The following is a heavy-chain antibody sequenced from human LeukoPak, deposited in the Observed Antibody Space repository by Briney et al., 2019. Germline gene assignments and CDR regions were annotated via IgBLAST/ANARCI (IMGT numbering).Heavy chain of an antibody. CDR1: EFTFSGSA. CDR3: VRRMGGGNYYGLDV. CDR2: IRSKANTYAT. Sequence: GGSLKLSCATSEFTFSGSAVHWVRQASGKGLEWVGRIRSKANTYATAYAASVEGRFTVSRDDSKNTAYLQMNSLKTEDTAVYYCVRRMGGGNYYGLDVWGQGTTVSVSS. J-gene: IGHJ6*02. D-gene: IGHD5-24*01. V-gene: IGHV3-73*01.